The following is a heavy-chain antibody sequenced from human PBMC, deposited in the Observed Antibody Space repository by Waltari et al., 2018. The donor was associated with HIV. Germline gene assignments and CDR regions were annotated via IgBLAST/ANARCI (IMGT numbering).Heavy chain of an antibody. CDR3: CRTTADFWSGYPDY. D-gene: IGHD3-3*01. V-gene: IGHV3-49*03. CDR1: GFTFGDYP. J-gene: IGHJ4*02. CDR2: IRRRTYGGTT. Sequence: EVQLVESGGGLVQPGRSLRLSCTASGFTFGDYPMSWFRQAPGKGLEWVGFIRRRTYGGTTEYAASVKGRFTISRDDSKSIAYLQMNRLKTEDTAVYFCCRTTADFWSGYPDYWGQGTLVTVSS.